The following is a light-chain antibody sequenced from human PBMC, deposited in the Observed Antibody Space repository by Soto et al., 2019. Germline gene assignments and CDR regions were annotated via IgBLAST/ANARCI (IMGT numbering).Light chain of an antibody. V-gene: IGKV1-27*01. CDR3: QKYNSAPLT. Sequence: DIQMTQSPSSLSASVGDRVTITRRASQGITNFLAWYQQKPGRAPKRLIYAASTLQSGVPSRFSGSGFGTDFTLTISSLQPEDVSTYYCQKYNSAPLTFGGGTKVESK. CDR2: AAS. J-gene: IGKJ4*01. CDR1: QGITNF.